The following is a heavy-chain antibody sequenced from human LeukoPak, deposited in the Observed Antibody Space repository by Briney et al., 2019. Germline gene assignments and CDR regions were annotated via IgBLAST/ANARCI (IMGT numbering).Heavy chain of an antibody. J-gene: IGHJ3*02. CDR1: GFTFSSYA. V-gene: IGHV3-23*01. CDR3: AKDGGSYQGVFAFDI. D-gene: IGHD1-26*01. Sequence: GGSLRLSCAASGFTFSSYAMSWARQAPGKGLEWVSAISGSGGSTYYADSVKGRFTISRDNSKNTLYLQMNSLRAEDTAVYYCAKDGGSYQGVFAFDIWGQGTMVTVSS. CDR2: ISGSGGST.